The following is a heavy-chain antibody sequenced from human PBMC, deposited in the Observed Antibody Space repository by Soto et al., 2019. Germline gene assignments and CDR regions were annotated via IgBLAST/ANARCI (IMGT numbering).Heavy chain of an antibody. J-gene: IGHJ6*02. CDR2: IYVDDGNT. CDR1: GYTFARYA. Sequence: QVQLVQSGAEVKNPGASVKLSCKASGYTFARYAIHWVRQAPGQRPEWTGWIYVDDGNTHSSQRFQGRVTITRDTTASTAYMELSGLRSEDTAVYYCARKGGSNCNYDGIGVWGQGTTVTVSS. V-gene: IGHV1-3*01. D-gene: IGHD1-20*01. CDR3: ARKGGSNCNYDGIGV.